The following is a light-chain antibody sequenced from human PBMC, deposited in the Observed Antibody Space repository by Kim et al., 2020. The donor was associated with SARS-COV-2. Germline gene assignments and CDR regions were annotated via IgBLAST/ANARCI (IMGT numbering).Light chain of an antibody. CDR2: QHT. CDR1: NLGDKY. CDR3: QAWDSGTAV. J-gene: IGLJ2*01. V-gene: IGLV3-1*01. Sequence: YELTQPPSVSVSPGQTASITCSGTNLGDKYAYWYQQKPGQSPVLVIYQHTKRPSGISQRFSGFSSGNTATLTISPAQTMDEADYYCQAWDSGTAVFGGG.